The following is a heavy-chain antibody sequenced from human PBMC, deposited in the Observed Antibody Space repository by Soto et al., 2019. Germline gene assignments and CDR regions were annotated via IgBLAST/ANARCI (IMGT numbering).Heavy chain of an antibody. D-gene: IGHD3-3*01. J-gene: IGHJ6*03. V-gene: IGHV4-59*08. CDR3: ARQSYDFWGVYYSQRGDYYTDSYMAV. CDR2: IYYSGST. Sequence: SETLSLTCTVSGGSISSYYWSWIRQPPGKGLEWIGYIYYSGSTNYNPSLKSRVTISVDTSNNQFSLKLSSVTAADTAVYYCARQSYDFWGVYYSQRGDYYTDSYMAVWGKGTTVTVS. CDR1: GGSISSYY.